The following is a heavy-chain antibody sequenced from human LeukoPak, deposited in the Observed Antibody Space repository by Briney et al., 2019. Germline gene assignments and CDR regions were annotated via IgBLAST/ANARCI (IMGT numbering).Heavy chain of an antibody. CDR1: GGTFSSYA. CDR3: ARDLRRYSSSWPHAFDI. J-gene: IGHJ3*02. CDR2: IIPILGIA. V-gene: IGHV1-69*04. Sequence: ASVKVSCKASGGTFSSYAISWVRQAPGQGLEWMGRIIPILGIANYAQKFQGRVTITADKSTSTAYMELSSLRSEDTAVYYCARDLRRYSSSWPHAFDIWGQGTMVTVSS. D-gene: IGHD6-13*01.